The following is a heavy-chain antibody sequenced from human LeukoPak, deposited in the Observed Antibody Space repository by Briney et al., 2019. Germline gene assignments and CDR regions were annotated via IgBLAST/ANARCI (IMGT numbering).Heavy chain of an antibody. CDR1: GYSFTGFY. D-gene: IGHD6-13*01. CDR3: AKAGGSSWYSFDY. V-gene: IGHV1-2*06. Sequence: ASVKVSCKASGYSFTGFYMHWLRQAPGQGLEWMGRIDPYSGGTNFAPKFQGRVSMTRDTSVTTAHMELNSLTSDETAVYYCAKAGGSSWYSFDYWGQGTLVSVSS. CDR2: IDPYSGGT. J-gene: IGHJ4*02.